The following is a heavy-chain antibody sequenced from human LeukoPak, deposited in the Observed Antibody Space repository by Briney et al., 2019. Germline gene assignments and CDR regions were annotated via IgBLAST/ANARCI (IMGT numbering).Heavy chain of an antibody. CDR2: INPNSGGT. CDR3: AIDDYVWGSYRSHFDY. V-gene: IGHV1-2*02. CDR1: GYTFTGYY. J-gene: IGHJ4*02. D-gene: IGHD3-16*02. Sequence: ASVKVSCKASGYTFTGYYMHWVRQAPGQGLEWMGWINPNSGGTSYAQKFQGRVTMTRDTSISTAYMELSRLRSDDTAVYYCAIDDYVWGSYRSHFDYWGQGTLVTVSS.